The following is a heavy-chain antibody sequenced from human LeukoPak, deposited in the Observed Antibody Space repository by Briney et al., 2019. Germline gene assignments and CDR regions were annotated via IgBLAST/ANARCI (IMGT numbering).Heavy chain of an antibody. D-gene: IGHD6-19*01. Sequence: PGGSLRLSCAASGSTFSSYAMHWVRQAPGKGLEWVAVISYDGSNKYYADSVKGRFTISRDNSKNTVYLQTNSLRAEDTAVYYCARDHSGWYSYSIYYWGQGTLVTVSS. V-gene: IGHV3-30*04. CDR3: ARDHSGWYSYSIYY. CDR1: GSTFSSYA. CDR2: ISYDGSNK. J-gene: IGHJ4*02.